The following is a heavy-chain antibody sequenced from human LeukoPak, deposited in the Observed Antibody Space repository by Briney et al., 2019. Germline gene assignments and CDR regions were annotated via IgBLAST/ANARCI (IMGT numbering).Heavy chain of an antibody. Sequence: ASLKVSCKAAGYTFTGYYMHWVRQAPGQGLEWMGIINPSGGSTSYAQKFQGRVTMTRDTPTSTVYMELSSLRSEDTAVYYCARDPQPNTYYYDSSGYYNNWFDPWGQGTLVTVSS. V-gene: IGHV1-46*01. D-gene: IGHD3-22*01. CDR1: GYTFTGYY. CDR2: INPSGGST. CDR3: ARDPQPNTYYYDSSGYYNNWFDP. J-gene: IGHJ5*02.